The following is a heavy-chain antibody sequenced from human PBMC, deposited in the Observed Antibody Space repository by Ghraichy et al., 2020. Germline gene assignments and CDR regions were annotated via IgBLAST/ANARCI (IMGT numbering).Heavy chain of an antibody. J-gene: IGHJ4*02. Sequence: LSLTCEASEFTFSNYGMSWVRQVPGKGLEWVSCISGSGGSTFYPDSVKGRFTTSRDNSKNTLYLQLSSLRAEDTAVYYCTRLKAVGVWFGEVWGQGTLVSVSS. D-gene: IGHD3-10*01. CDR1: EFTFSNYG. CDR3: TRLKAVGVWFGEV. V-gene: IGHV3-23*01. CDR2: ISGSGGST.